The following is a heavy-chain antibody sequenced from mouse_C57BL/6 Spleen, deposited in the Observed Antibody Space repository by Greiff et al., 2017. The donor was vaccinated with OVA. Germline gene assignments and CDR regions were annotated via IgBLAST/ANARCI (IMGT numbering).Heavy chain of an antibody. CDR3: ASLSGGYAMDY. Sequence: QVQLQQSGPGLVAPSQRLSITCTVSGFSLTSYGVDWVRQSPGKGLEWLGVIWGVGSTNYNSALKSRLSISKDNSKSQVFLKMNSLQTDDTAMYYCASLSGGYAMDYWGQGTSVTVSS. V-gene: IGHV2-6*01. D-gene: IGHD3-1*01. CDR1: GFSLTSYG. CDR2: IWGVGST. J-gene: IGHJ4*01.